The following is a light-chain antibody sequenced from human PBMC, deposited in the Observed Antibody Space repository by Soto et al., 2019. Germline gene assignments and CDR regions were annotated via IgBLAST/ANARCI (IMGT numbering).Light chain of an antibody. CDR2: EVS. CDR3: SSYTSSSTLV. CDR1: SSDVGVYNY. J-gene: IGLJ3*02. Sequence: QSVLTQPASVSGSPGQSITISCTGTSSDVGVYNYVSWYQQHPGKAPKLMIYEVSNRPSGVSNRFSGSKSGNTASLTISGPQAEEEAHYYCSSYTSSSTLVFGGGTKLTVL. V-gene: IGLV2-14*01.